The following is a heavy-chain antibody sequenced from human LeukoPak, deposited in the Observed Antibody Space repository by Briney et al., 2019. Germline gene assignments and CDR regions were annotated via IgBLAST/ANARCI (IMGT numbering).Heavy chain of an antibody. CDR1: GYTFTGYD. CDR2: INPNSGGT. D-gene: IGHD3-9*01. Sequence: ASVKVSCKASGYTFTGYDMHWVRQAPGQGLEWMGWINPNSGGTNYAQKFQGRVTMTRDTSISTAYMELSRLRSDDTAVYYCARTTRYFDWLDKYYFDYWGQGTLVTVSS. CDR3: ARTTRYFDWLDKYYFDY. V-gene: IGHV1-2*02. J-gene: IGHJ4*02.